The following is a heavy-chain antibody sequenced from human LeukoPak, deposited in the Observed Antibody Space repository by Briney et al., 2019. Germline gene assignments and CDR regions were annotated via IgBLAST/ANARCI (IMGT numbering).Heavy chain of an antibody. Sequence: ATVTVSCKASGYTFSSYSISWVRQAPGQGLEWMGWINPNSGGTNYAQKFQGRVTMTRDTSISTAYMELSRLRSDDTAVYYCARDGSYCSGGSCYESTYYYYGMDVWGQGTTVTVSS. CDR3: ARDGSYCSGGSCYESTYYYYGMDV. J-gene: IGHJ6*02. CDR1: GYTFSSYS. D-gene: IGHD2-15*01. V-gene: IGHV1-2*02. CDR2: INPNSGGT.